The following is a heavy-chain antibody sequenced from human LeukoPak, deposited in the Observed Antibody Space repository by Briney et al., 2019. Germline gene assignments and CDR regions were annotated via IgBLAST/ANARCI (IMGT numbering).Heavy chain of an antibody. J-gene: IGHJ4*02. Sequence: PGVSLRLSCAASGFTFSNYWMSWVRRAPGKGLEWVASIHQHGNEKYFVDSVRGRFTISRDNAKNSLYLQMSSLRAEDTAVYYCATLNGPLFEYWGQGTLVTVSS. V-gene: IGHV3-7*01. CDR3: ATLNGPLFEY. D-gene: IGHD2-8*01. CDR2: IHQHGNEK. CDR1: GFTFSNYW.